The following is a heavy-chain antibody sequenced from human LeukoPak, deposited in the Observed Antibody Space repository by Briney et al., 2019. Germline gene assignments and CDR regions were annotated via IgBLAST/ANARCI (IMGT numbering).Heavy chain of an antibody. CDR2: ISYDGSNK. V-gene: IGHV3-30*09. J-gene: IGHJ4*02. D-gene: IGHD2-2*02. CDR1: GLTFSSYD. CDR3: ARANTPFADY. Sequence: GRTLRLSCAASGLTFSSYDMHWARHAPAKGRVGVAVISYDGSNKYYADSVKGRFAISRDNSKNTVYLQMNSLRVEDTAVYYCARANTPFADYWGQGTLVTVSS.